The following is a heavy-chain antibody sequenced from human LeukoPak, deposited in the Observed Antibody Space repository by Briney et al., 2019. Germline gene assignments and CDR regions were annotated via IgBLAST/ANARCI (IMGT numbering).Heavy chain of an antibody. D-gene: IGHD5-18*01. CDR1: GYTFSTYW. J-gene: IGHJ4*02. Sequence: GASLKISCQGSGYTFSTYWIGWVRQLPGKGLEWMGIIYPGDSDTRYSPSFQGQVTISADKSISTAYLQWNSLKASDTALYYCAKDLRRGYSYGFFDYWGQGTLVTVSS. CDR3: AKDLRRGYSYGFFDY. CDR2: IYPGDSDT. V-gene: IGHV5-51*01.